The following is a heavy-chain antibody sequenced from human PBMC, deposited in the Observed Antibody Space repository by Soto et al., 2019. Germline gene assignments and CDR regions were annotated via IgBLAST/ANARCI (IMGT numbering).Heavy chain of an antibody. V-gene: IGHV4-34*01. J-gene: IGHJ4*02. CDR2: INHSGST. CDR1: GGSFSGYY. CDR3: ARGLCPDY. Sequence: LETLSLTCAVYGGSFSGYYWSWIRQPPGKGLEWIGEINHSGSTNYNPSLKSRVTISVDTSKNQFSLKLSSVTAADTAVYYCARGLCPDYWGQGTLVTVSS.